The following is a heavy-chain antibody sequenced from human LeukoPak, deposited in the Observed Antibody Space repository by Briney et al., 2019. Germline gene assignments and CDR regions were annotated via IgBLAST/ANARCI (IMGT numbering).Heavy chain of an antibody. J-gene: IGHJ4*03. V-gene: IGHV4-34*01. CDR3: ARGATISETGYFDF. D-gene: IGHD5-24*01. CDR2: IDHRGDT. Sequence: SETLSLTCAVYGGSFSHYYWSWIRQSPGKGLEWIAEIDHRGDTNYNPSVKSRVTISVDTSKNQFSLKLRSLSAADTALYYCARGATISETGYFDFWGQGTLVTVSS. CDR1: GGSFSHYY.